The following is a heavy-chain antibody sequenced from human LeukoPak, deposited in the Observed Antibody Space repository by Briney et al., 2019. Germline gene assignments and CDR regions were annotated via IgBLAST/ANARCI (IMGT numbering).Heavy chain of an antibody. J-gene: IGHJ6*02. CDR2: IIPIFDTA. CDR1: GGTFSSYS. CDR3: ARISLGAIWGYYYGMDV. V-gene: IGHV1-69*13. D-gene: IGHD1-26*01. Sequence: GASVKVSCKASGGTFSSYSISWVRQAPGQGLEWMGGIIPIFDTADYAQKFQGRVTITADEPTSTAYMELSSLRSEDTAVFYCARISLGAIWGYYYGMDVWAKGPRSPSP.